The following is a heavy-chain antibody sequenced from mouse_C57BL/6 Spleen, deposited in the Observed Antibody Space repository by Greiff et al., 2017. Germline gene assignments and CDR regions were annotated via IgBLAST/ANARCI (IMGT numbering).Heavy chain of an antibody. CDR2: IRLKSDNYAT. Sequence: EVQLQQSGGGLVQPGGSMKLSCVASGFTFSNYWMNWVRQSPGQGLEWVGQIRLKSDNYATHYADSVKGRFTISRDDSKSNVYLQMNNLRAEDTGIYYCTHYVSFAYWGQGTLVTVSA. CDR1: GFTFSNYW. CDR3: THYVSFAY. J-gene: IGHJ3*01. V-gene: IGHV6-3*01. D-gene: IGHD1-1*01.